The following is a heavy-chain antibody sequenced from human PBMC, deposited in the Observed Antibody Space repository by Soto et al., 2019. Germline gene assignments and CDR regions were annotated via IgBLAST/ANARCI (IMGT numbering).Heavy chain of an antibody. V-gene: IGHV4-30-4*01. J-gene: IGHJ4*02. CDR3: AREGGESSDGLYYFDS. D-gene: IGHD3-16*01. Sequence: SETLSLTCTISGGSTSSDNYWSWIRQPPGKGLEWIGHIYYSGNTDYNPSLKSRLAISIDTSKNQFSLKLSSATAADTAVYFCAREGGESSDGLYYFDSWGQGSLVTVSS. CDR2: IYYSGNT. CDR1: GGSTSSDNY.